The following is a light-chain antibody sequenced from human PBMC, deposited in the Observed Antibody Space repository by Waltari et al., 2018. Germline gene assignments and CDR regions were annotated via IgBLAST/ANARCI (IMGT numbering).Light chain of an antibody. V-gene: IGKV1-39*01. CDR1: QSISNY. J-gene: IGKJ2*01. CDR3: LQTYSTPYT. Sequence: DIQMTQSPSSLSASVGDRVTITCRASQSISNYLNWFQQRPGIAPKLLILESGVSSTFRGSASGTDFTLTISSMQPEDFATYSCLQTYSTPYTFGQGTTVEI.